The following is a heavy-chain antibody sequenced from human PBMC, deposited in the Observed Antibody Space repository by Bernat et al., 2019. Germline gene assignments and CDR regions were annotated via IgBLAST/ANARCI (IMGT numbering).Heavy chain of an antibody. V-gene: IGHV4-30-4*01. CDR1: ISSGDYY. D-gene: IGHD2-15*01. Sequence: ISSGDYYWSWIRQPPGKGLEWIGYIYYSGSTYYNPSLKSRVTISVDTSKNQLSLKLSSVTAADTAVYYCARGQYCSGGSCNGMDVWG. CDR2: IYYSGST. CDR3: ARGQYCSGGSCNGMDV. J-gene: IGHJ6*01.